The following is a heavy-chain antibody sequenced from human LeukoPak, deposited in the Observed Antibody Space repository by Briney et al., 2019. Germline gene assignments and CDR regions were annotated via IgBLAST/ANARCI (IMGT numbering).Heavy chain of an antibody. Sequence: PGRPLRLSCEASGFTFSNYAMHWVRRAPGKGLEWVGLISYDGSTKHYADSVQGRFTISRDNSKNTLSLQINSLISEDTAVYYCAKDLHYYGPGSSPQYWGQETLVTVSS. D-gene: IGHD3-10*01. J-gene: IGHJ4*02. CDR1: GFTFSNYA. CDR3: AKDLHYYGPGSSPQY. V-gene: IGHV3-30*18. CDR2: ISYDGSTK.